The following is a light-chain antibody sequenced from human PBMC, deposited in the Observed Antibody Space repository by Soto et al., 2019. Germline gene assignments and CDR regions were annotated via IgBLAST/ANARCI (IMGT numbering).Light chain of an antibody. Sequence: EIVLTRSPGTLSLSPGERASLSCRASQSVTSSYLAWYQQKPGQAPRLLIYVASNRATGIPDRFSGSGSGTDFTLTINRLEPEDFAVYYCQQYGSSPWTFGQGTKVEIK. J-gene: IGKJ1*01. CDR2: VAS. V-gene: IGKV3-20*01. CDR3: QQYGSSPWT. CDR1: QSVTSSY.